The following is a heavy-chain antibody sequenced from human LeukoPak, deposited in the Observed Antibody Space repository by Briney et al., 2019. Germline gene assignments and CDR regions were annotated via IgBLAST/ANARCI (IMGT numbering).Heavy chain of an antibody. CDR1: GFTVSTKY. Sequence: GGSLRLSCAASGFTVSTKYMNWVRQAPGKGLEWGSIIYSGGDTYYADSVKGRFTISRDNSKNTLSLQMNSLRAEDTAVYYCARVGDHYHWYFDLWGRGTLVSVSS. CDR2: IYSGGDT. CDR3: ARVGDHYHWYFDL. J-gene: IGHJ2*01. V-gene: IGHV3-53*01. D-gene: IGHD3-10*01.